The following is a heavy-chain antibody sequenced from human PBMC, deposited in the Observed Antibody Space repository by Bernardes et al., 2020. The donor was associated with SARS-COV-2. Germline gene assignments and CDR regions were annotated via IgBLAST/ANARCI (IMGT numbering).Heavy chain of an antibody. V-gene: IGHV4-39*01. CDR3: ARHIGGTYLLPDY. D-gene: IGHD1-26*01. CDR2: IYYSGSF. CDR1: GDSISNSNYY. Sequence: SETPSLTCTVSGDSISNSNYYWGWVRQSPGKGLEWIGTIYYSGSFFYNPSLKSRVTISVATSRNQFSLKLSSVTAADTAVYYCARHIGGTYLLPDYWGQGTLVSVSS. J-gene: IGHJ4*02.